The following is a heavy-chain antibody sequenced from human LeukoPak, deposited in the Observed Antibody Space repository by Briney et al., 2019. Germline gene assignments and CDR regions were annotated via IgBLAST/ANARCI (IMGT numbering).Heavy chain of an antibody. J-gene: IGHJ3*02. CDR3: AGCSSTKCIDAFDI. CDR1: GFTFSTSW. Sequence: GGSLRLSCAASGFTFSTSWMSWVRQAPGKGLEWVANIKQDGSEKYYVDSVKGRGTISRDNAKNSLYLQIDSLRAEDAAVYYCAGCSSTKCIDAFDIWGLGTTVTVSS. V-gene: IGHV3-7*01. D-gene: IGHD2-2*01. CDR2: IKQDGSEK.